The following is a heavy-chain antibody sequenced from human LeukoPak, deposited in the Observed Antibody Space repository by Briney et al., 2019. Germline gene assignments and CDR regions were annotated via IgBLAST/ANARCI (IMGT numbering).Heavy chain of an antibody. CDR2: IKHDGSER. V-gene: IGHV3-7*01. Sequence: PGGSLRLSCAASGFTFSSYWMTWVRQAPGMGLEWVANIKHDGSERFYLDSVKGRFTISGDNAKNLFYLQMNNLRVEDTAVYYCARDVAEAGWVGGYWGQGTLVTVSS. J-gene: IGHJ4*02. CDR3: ARDVAEAGWVGGY. CDR1: GFTFSSYW. D-gene: IGHD6-13*01.